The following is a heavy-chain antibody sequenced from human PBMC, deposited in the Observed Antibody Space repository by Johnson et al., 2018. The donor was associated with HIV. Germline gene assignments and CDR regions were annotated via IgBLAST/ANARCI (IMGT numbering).Heavy chain of an antibody. V-gene: IGHV3-30*03. CDR1: GFTVRSNY. CDR2: ISYDGSNK. J-gene: IGHJ3*02. D-gene: IGHD2-15*01. CDR3: ARVRLEEDIFEAFDM. Sequence: QVQLVESGGGLVQPGGSLRLSCVASGFTVRSNYMSWVRQAPGKGLEWVGVISYDGSNKYYADSVKGRFTISRDNSKNTMSLQMNSPRVEDTAVYYCARVRLEEDIFEAFDMWGLGTMVTVSS.